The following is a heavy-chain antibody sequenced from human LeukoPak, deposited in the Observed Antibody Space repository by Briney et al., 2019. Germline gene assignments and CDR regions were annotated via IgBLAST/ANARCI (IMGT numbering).Heavy chain of an antibody. CDR1: GFTFSSYW. CDR2: IKQDGSEK. V-gene: IGHV3-7*03. CDR3: AKDLGGSGIDY. Sequence: PGGSLRLSSAASGFTFSSYWMSWVRQAPGKGLEWVANIKQDGSEKYYVDSAKGRFTISRDNAKNSLYLQMNSLRAEDTALYYCAKDLGGSGIDYWGQGTLVTVSS. D-gene: IGHD3-10*01. J-gene: IGHJ4*02.